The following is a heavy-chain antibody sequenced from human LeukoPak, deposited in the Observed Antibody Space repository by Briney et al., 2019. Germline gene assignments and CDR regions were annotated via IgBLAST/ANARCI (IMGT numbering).Heavy chain of an antibody. Sequence: ASVKVSCKASGYTFTSYGISWVRQAPGQGLEWMGWISAYNGNTNYAQKLQGRVTMTTDTSTSIAHMELRSLRSDDTAVYYCARITVVRGVIFDWYFDLWGRGTLVTVSS. CDR1: GYTFTSYG. D-gene: IGHD3-10*01. V-gene: IGHV1-18*01. CDR2: ISAYNGNT. CDR3: ARITVVRGVIFDWYFDL. J-gene: IGHJ2*01.